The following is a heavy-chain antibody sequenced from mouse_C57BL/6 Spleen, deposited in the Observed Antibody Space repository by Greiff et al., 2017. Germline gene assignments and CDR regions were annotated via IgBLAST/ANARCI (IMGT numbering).Heavy chain of an antibody. D-gene: IGHD4-1*01. J-gene: IGHJ2*01. CDR1: GYTFTSYT. Sequence: VMLVESGAELARPGASVKMSCKASGYTFTSYTMHWVKQRPGQGLEWIGYINPSSGYTKYNQKFKDKATLTADKSSSTAYMQLSSLTSEDSAVYYCARSGTGYWGQGTTLTVSS. V-gene: IGHV1-4*01. CDR3: ARSGTGY. CDR2: INPSSGYT.